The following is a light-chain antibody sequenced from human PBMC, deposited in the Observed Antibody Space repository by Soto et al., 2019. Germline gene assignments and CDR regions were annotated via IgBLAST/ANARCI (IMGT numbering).Light chain of an antibody. J-gene: IGLJ2*01. Sequence: QSALTQPASVSGSPGQSITISCTGTSSDIGAYNFVSWYQQHPGKAPKLMLYDVKIRPSGVSNRFSGSQSGNTASLTISGLQAEDEADYYCTSWTTSTTMIFGGGTKVTVL. CDR1: SSDIGAYNF. CDR3: TSWTTSTTMI. V-gene: IGLV2-14*03. CDR2: DVK.